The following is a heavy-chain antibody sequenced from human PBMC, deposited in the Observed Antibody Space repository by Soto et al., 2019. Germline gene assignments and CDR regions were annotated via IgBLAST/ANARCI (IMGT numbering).Heavy chain of an antibody. CDR1: VNSISSYY. CDR2: IYYSGSTEST. V-gene: IGHV4-59*08. D-gene: IGHD3-10*01. Sequence: SDTLSLTCTVSVNSISSYYCSCIRQPPGKRPEWLGYIYYSGSTESTNYNPSLNSRVTISVDTPKNHFSLKLNSMNAADTAVYYCARHNYGSGITSFDSWGLGTLVTVSS. CDR3: ARHNYGSGITSFDS. J-gene: IGHJ4*02.